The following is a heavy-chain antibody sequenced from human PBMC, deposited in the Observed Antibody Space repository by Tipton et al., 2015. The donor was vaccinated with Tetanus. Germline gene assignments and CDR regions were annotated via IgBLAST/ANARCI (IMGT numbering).Heavy chain of an antibody. D-gene: IGHD6-25*01. V-gene: IGHV4-59*01. CDR3: ARQADNWFDP. Sequence: TLSLTCNVSGDSMTDFYWSCIRQPPGKGLEWIAYIFYSGRTQYDPSLKSRVTISVDTAKNQFSLQLNSVTAADTAVYYCARQADNWFDPWGQGTLVTVSS. J-gene: IGHJ5*02. CDR2: IFYSGRT. CDR1: GDSMTDFY.